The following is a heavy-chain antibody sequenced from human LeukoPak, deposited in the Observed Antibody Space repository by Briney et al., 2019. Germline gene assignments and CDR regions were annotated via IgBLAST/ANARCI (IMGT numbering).Heavy chain of an antibody. D-gene: IGHD3-10*01. CDR2: INPNSGGT. V-gene: IGHV1-2*02. CDR1: GYTFTGYY. Sequence: ASVKVSCKASGYTFTGYYMHWVRQAPGQGLEWVGWINPNSGGTNYAQKFQGRVTMTRDTSISTAYMELSRLRSDDTAVYYCARTLWFGELPIDYWGQGTLVTVSS. J-gene: IGHJ4*02. CDR3: ARTLWFGELPIDY.